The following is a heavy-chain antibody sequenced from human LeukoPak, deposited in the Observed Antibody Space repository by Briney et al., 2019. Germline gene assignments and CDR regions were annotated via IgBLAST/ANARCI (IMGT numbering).Heavy chain of an antibody. J-gene: IGHJ3*02. CDR3: ARARDGYNSGAFDI. CDR1: GFSFSDYY. D-gene: IGHD5-24*01. Sequence: GGSLRLSCAASGFSFSDYYMAWIRQAPGKGLEWISYISSSGSSIYYADSVKGRFTISRDNAKNSLYLQMNSLRAEDTAVYYCARARDGYNSGAFDIWGQGTMVTVSS. CDR2: ISSSGSSI. V-gene: IGHV3-11*04.